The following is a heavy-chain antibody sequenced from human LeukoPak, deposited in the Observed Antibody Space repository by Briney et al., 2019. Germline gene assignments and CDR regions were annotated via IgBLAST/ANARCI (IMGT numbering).Heavy chain of an antibody. V-gene: IGHV4-59*01. D-gene: IGHD6-13*01. CDR3: AREQVAAAGRDQYYFDY. CDR1: GGSISSYY. J-gene: IGHJ4*02. CDR2: IYYSGST. Sequence: PSETLSLTRTVSGGSISSYYWSWIRQPPGKGLEWIGYIYYSGSTNYNPSLKSRVTISVDTSKNQFSLKLSSVTAADTAVYYCAREQVAAAGRDQYYFDYWGQGTLVTVSS.